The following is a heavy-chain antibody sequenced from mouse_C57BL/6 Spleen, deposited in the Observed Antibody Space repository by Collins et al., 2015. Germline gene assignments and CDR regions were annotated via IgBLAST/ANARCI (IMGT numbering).Heavy chain of an antibody. CDR3: ARRGGLYYFDY. CDR1: GYTFTNYG. V-gene: IGHV9-3-1*01. Sequence: QIQLVQSGPELKKPGETVKISCKASGYTFTNYGMNWVKQAPGKGLKWMGWINTYTGEPTYADDFKGRFAFSLETSASTAYLQINNLKNEDTATYFCARRGGLYYFDYWGQGTTLTVSS. D-gene: IGHD3-3*01. J-gene: IGHJ2*01. CDR2: INTYTGEP.